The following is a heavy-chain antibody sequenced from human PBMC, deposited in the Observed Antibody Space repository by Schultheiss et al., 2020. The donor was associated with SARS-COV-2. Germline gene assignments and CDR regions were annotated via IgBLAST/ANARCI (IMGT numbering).Heavy chain of an antibody. Sequence: SQTLSLTCSVSGDSISSGGYYWSWIRQHPGKGLEWIGRIYTSGSTNYNPSLKSRVTMSVDTSKNQFSLKLSSVTAADTAVYYCAKSRFRSGSYAGGVFDPWGQGTLVTVSS. CDR2: IYTSGST. CDR1: GDSISSGGYY. D-gene: IGHD1-26*01. V-gene: IGHV4-61*02. J-gene: IGHJ5*02. CDR3: AKSRFRSGSYAGGVFDP.